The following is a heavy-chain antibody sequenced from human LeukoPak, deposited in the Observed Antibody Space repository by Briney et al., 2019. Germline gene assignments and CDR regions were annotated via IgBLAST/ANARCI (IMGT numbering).Heavy chain of an antibody. D-gene: IGHD6-13*01. CDR1: GFTFTDYW. CDR2: IRQAGSEK. Sequence: GGSLRLSCAVSGFTFTDYWMNWVRQAPGKGLEWVASIRQAGSEKTYVDSVKGRFTISRDNTKNSLSLQVNSLRVEDTAVYYCARDGTAAGLYFDLWGQGTLVTVSS. V-gene: IGHV3-7*01. CDR3: ARDGTAAGLYFDL. J-gene: IGHJ4*01.